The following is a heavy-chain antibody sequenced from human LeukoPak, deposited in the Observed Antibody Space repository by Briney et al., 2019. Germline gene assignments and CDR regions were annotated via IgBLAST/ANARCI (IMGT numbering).Heavy chain of an antibody. D-gene: IGHD3-10*01. J-gene: IGHJ3*02. V-gene: IGHV4-39*01. Sequence: SETLSLTCTVSVVSISSSSYYWGWIRQPPGKGLECIGSIYYSGSTYYNPSLKSRVTISVDTSNNQFSLKLSSVTAADTAVYYCARRDPSGLLWLGELYAFDIWGQGTMVTVSS. CDR1: VVSISSSSYY. CDR2: IYYSGST. CDR3: ARRDPSGLLWLGELYAFDI.